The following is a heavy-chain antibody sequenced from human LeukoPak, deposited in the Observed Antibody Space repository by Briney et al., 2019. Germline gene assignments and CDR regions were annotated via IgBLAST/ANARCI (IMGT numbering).Heavy chain of an antibody. CDR2: INPNSGGT. J-gene: IGHJ4*02. CDR1: GYTFTGYY. D-gene: IGHD3-16*01. CDR3: ARRESWSLGEDY. Sequence: ASVKVSCKASGYTFTGYYMHWVRQAPGQGLEWMGWINPNSGGTNYAQKLQGRVTMTTDTSTSTAYMELRSLRSDDTAVYYCARRESWSLGEDYWGQGTLVTVSS. V-gene: IGHV1-2*02.